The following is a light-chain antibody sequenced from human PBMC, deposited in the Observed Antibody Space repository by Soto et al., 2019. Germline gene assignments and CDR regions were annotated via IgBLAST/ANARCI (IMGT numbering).Light chain of an antibody. Sequence: EIVMTQSPATLSVSPGERATLSCRASQSLLHSNGYNYLDWYLQKPGQSPQLLIYLGSNRASGVPDRFSGSGSGTDFTLKISRVEAEDVGVYYCMQALQTPMYTFGQGTKLEIK. CDR2: LGS. CDR3: MQALQTPMYT. J-gene: IGKJ2*01. CDR1: QSLLHSNGYNY. V-gene: IGKV2-28*01.